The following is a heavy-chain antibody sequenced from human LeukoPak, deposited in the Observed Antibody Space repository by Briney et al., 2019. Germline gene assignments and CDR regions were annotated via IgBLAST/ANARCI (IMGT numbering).Heavy chain of an antibody. D-gene: IGHD6-19*01. Sequence: GGSLRLSCAASGFTFSSYEMNWVRQAPGKGLEWVSYISSSGSTIYYADSVKGRFTISRDNSKNTLYLQMNSLRAEDTAVYYCAKAKIGLAVAGTFDYWGQGTLVTVSS. CDR3: AKAKIGLAVAGTFDY. CDR2: ISSSGSTI. V-gene: IGHV3-48*03. J-gene: IGHJ4*02. CDR1: GFTFSSYE.